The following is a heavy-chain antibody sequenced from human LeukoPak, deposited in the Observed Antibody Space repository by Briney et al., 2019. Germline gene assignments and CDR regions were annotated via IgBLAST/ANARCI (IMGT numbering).Heavy chain of an antibody. V-gene: IGHV3-66*01. D-gene: IGHD3-10*02. J-gene: IGHJ6*04. CDR1: GFTVSRNY. Sequence: GGSLRLSCAASGFTVSRNYMSWVRQAPGKGLEWVSVIYSGGSTYYADSVKGRFTISRDNSKNTLYLQMNGLRAEDTAVYYCAELGITMIGGVWGKGTTVTISS. CDR3: AELGITMIGGV. CDR2: IYSGGST.